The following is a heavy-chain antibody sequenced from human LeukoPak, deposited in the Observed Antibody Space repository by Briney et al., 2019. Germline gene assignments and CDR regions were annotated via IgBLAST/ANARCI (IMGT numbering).Heavy chain of an antibody. D-gene: IGHD4-17*01. CDR3: AKSKTAVTTGYLDY. Sequence: GGSLRLSCGASGFTFSNYWMSWVRQAPGKGLEWVINISQDGSGKNYADSVKGRFTISRDNSKNSLYLQMNSLRTEDTALYYCAKSKTAVTTGYLDYWGQGTLVTVSS. CDR1: GFTFSNYW. V-gene: IGHV3-7*03. CDR2: ISQDGSGK. J-gene: IGHJ4*02.